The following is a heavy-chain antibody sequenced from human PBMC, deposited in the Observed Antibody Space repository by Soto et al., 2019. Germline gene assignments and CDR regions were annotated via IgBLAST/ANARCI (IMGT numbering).Heavy chain of an antibody. J-gene: IGHJ6*02. V-gene: IGHV4-34*01. D-gene: IGHD2-21*02. Sequence: SETLSLTCAVYGGSFNGYYWSWIRQPPGKGLEWIGEITHSGSTNYNPSLKSRVTISVDTSKNQFSLKLSSVTAADTAVYYCARGPVGGGNSPPYYYYGMDVWGQGTTVTVSS. CDR1: GGSFNGYY. CDR3: ARGPVGGGNSPPYYYYGMDV. CDR2: ITHSGST.